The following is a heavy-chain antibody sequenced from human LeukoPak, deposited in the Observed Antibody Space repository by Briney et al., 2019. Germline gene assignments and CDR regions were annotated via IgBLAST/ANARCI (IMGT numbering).Heavy chain of an antibody. V-gene: IGHV3-33*06. D-gene: IGHD3-16*01. CDR1: GFAFSSYG. CDR3: AKVLGQYYYYYMDV. J-gene: IGHJ6*03. Sequence: TGRSLRLSCAASGFAFSSYGMHWVRQAPGKGLEWVAVIWYDGSNKYYADSVKGRFTISRDNSKNTLYLQMNSLRAEDTAVYYCAKVLGQYYYYYMDVWGKGTTDTVSS. CDR2: IWYDGSNK.